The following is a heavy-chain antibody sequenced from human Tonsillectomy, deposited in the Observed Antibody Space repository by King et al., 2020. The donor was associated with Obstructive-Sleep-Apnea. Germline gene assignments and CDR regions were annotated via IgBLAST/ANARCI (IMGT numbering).Heavy chain of an antibody. CDR3: AKTLQGFFDY. V-gene: IGHV3-23*04. Sequence: VQLVESGGGLVQPGGSLRLSCAASGFTFSSYAMSWVRQAPGKGLEWVSTISGGGDSTYYADSVKGRFTISVDNSKSTLYLQLNSLRDEDTAVYYCAKTLQGFFDYWGQGTLVTVSS. J-gene: IGHJ4*02. CDR2: ISGGGDST. CDR1: GFTFSSYA.